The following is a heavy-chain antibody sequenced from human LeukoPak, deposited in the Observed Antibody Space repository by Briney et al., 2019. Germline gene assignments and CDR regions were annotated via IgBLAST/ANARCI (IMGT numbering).Heavy chain of an antibody. J-gene: IGHJ4*02. Sequence: PSETLSLTCTVSGGSISSSSYYWGWIRQPPGKGLEWIGSIYYSGSTYYNPSLKSRVTISEDTSKNQFCLKLSSVTAADTAVYYCARDADYGDYVFGYWGQGTLVTVSS. V-gene: IGHV4-39*07. CDR2: IYYSGST. CDR1: GGSISSSSYY. CDR3: ARDADYGDYVFGY. D-gene: IGHD4-17*01.